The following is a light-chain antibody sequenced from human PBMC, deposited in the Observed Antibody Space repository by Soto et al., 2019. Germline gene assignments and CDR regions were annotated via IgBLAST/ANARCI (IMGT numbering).Light chain of an antibody. CDR2: EVS. J-gene: IGLJ1*01. Sequence: QSALTQPPSASGAPGQSVAISCIGTNSDVGGYNDVSWYQQHPGKVPKLIIYEVSKRPSGVPDRFSGSKSGNTASLTVSGLQAEDEADYYCSSYAGSNNFVFGTGTKVTVL. CDR1: NSDVGGYND. V-gene: IGLV2-8*01. CDR3: SSYAGSNNFV.